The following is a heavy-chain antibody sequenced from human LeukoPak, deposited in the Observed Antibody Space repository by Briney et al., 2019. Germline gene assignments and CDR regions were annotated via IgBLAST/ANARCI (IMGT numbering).Heavy chain of an antibody. V-gene: IGHV4-4*02. CDR3: ARVSYYYDSSGYDY. Sequence: SETLSLTCAVSGGSISSSNWWSWVRQPPGKGLEWIGEIYHSGSTNYNPSLKSRVTISVDKSKNQFSLKLSSVTAADTAVYYCARVSYYYDSSGYDYWGQGTLVTVSS. CDR2: IYHSGST. D-gene: IGHD3-22*01. CDR1: GGSISSSNW. J-gene: IGHJ4*02.